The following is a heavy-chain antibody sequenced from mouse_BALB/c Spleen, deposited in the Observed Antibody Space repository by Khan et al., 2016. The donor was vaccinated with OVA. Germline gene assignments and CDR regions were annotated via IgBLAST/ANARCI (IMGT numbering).Heavy chain of an antibody. D-gene: IGHD1-3*01. CDR2: ISSGGDYT. J-gene: IGHJ3*01. V-gene: IGHV5-6*01. CDR3: ASHLTRLFAF. CDR1: GFTFSSYS. Sequence: EVQLQESGGDLVKPGGSLKLSCAASGFTFSSYSMSLVRQTPDKRLEWVATISSGGDYTYYPDNVKGRSTISRDNANNTVYLQMSSLMSEVTAIYYGASHLTRLFAFWGQGTLVTVSA.